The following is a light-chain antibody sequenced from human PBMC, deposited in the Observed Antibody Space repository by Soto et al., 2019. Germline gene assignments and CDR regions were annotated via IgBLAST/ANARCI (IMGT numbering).Light chain of an antibody. V-gene: IGLV2-14*01. J-gene: IGLJ2*01. CDR2: EVS. CDR3: CSYTSSSTFVV. CDR1: SSDVGGYHY. Sequence: QSALTHPASVSGSPGQSITLYCTGTSSDVGGYHYVSWYQQHPGKAPKLMIYEVSNRPSGVSNRFYGSQSSNTASLTISGPQAEDEEDYECCSYTSSSTFVVFGGGTKFTVL.